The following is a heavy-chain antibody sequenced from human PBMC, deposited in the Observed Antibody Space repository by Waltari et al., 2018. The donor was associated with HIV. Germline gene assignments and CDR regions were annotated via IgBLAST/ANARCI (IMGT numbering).Heavy chain of an antibody. Sequence: QVQLVQSGAEVKKHGASVKVSYRASGNTLTGYYMQWGRQAPGQGLEWMGWINPNSGGTNYAQKFPGRVTMTRDTSISTAYMELSRLRSDDTAVYYCARAILAVHYDYWGQGTLVTVSS. D-gene: IGHD3-3*02. CDR3: ARAILAVHYDY. CDR1: GNTLTGYY. V-gene: IGHV1-2*02. CDR2: INPNSGGT. J-gene: IGHJ4*02.